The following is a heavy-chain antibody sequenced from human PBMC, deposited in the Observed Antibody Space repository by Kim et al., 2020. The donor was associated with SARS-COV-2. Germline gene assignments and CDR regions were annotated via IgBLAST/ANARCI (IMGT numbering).Heavy chain of an antibody. CDR3: AKDAHMEIVATTLYYYYGMDV. D-gene: IGHD5-12*01. Sequence: GWSLRLSCAASGFTFSSYGMHWVRQAPGKGLEWVAVISYDGSNKYYADSVKGRFTISRDNSKNTLYLQMNSLRAEDTAVYYCAKDAHMEIVATTLYYYYGMDVWGQGTTVTVSS. CDR1: GFTFSSYG. CDR2: ISYDGSNK. V-gene: IGHV3-30*18. J-gene: IGHJ6*02.